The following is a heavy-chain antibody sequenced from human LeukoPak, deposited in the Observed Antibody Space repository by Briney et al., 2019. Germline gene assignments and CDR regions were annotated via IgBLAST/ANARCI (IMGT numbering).Heavy chain of an antibody. Sequence: PGRSLRLSCAASGFTFSSYGMHWVRQAPGKGLEWVAVISYDGSNKYYADSVKGRFTISRDNSKNTLYLQMNSLRAEDTAVYYCARDRSSRPGGAFDIWGQGTMVTVSS. CDR1: GFTFSSYG. J-gene: IGHJ3*02. V-gene: IGHV3-30*03. CDR3: ARDRSSRPGGAFDI. D-gene: IGHD3-16*01. CDR2: ISYDGSNK.